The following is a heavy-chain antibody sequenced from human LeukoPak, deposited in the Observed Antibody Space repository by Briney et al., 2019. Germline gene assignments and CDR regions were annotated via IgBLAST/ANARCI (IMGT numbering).Heavy chain of an antibody. CDR3: AKDRIPVAGRQDIWDY. J-gene: IGHJ4*02. CDR1: GFTFSSYA. V-gene: IGHV3-23*01. Sequence: GGSLRLSCAASGFTFSSYAMSWVRQAPGKGLEWVSVISGSGDRTYYADSVKGRFTISRDNSKNTLYLQMNSLTDDDSAVYYCAKDRIPVAGRQDIWDYWGQGTLVTVSS. D-gene: IGHD6-19*01. CDR2: ISGSGDRT.